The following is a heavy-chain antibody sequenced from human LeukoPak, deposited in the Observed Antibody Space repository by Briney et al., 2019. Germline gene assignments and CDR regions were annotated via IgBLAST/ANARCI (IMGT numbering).Heavy chain of an antibody. J-gene: IGHJ6*03. CDR3: ARVGGYSFYYYYMNV. D-gene: IGHD5-18*01. V-gene: IGHV4-38-2*02. CDR2: IYHSGST. CDR1: GYSISSGYY. Sequence: SETLSLTCTVSGYSISSGYYWGWIRQPPGKGLEWIGSIYHSGSTNYNPSLKSRVTISVDTSKNQFSLMLSSVTAADTAVYYCARVGGYSFYYYYMNVWGKGTTVTISS.